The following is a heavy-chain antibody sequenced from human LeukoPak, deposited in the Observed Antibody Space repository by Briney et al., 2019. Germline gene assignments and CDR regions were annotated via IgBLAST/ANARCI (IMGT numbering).Heavy chain of an antibody. Sequence: ASVTASCKTSGFTFTDHYFHWVRQAPGQGLEWMGWINGKRGDTNYAQKFQDRVTMTRDTPISTFYIQLSSLTADDTAVYYCARDFDWGPDYWGQGTLVTVSS. CDR3: ARDFDWGPDY. J-gene: IGHJ4*02. CDR2: INGKRGDT. V-gene: IGHV1-2*02. D-gene: IGHD3-9*01. CDR1: GFTFTDHY.